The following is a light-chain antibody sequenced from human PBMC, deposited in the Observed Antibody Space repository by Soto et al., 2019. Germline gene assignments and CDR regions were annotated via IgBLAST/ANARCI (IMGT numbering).Light chain of an antibody. J-gene: IGKJ5*01. Sequence: EIVLTQSPATLSLSPGERATLSCRASQSVSSYLAWFQQKPGQAPRLLIYDASNRATGIPARFSGSGSGTDFTLTISSLEPEAFAVYYCQQRNNWPLTFGQGTRLEIK. V-gene: IGKV3-11*01. CDR2: DAS. CDR1: QSVSSY. CDR3: QQRNNWPLT.